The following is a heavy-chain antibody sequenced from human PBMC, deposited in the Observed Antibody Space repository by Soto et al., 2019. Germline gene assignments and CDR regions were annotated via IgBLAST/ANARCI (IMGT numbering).Heavy chain of an antibody. D-gene: IGHD4-17*01. CDR1: GGSISSSSYY. CDR2: IYYSGST. CDR3: ARHVSDTETGDYDL. Sequence: SETLSLTCTVSGGSISSSSYYWGWIRQPPGKGLEWIGSIYYSGSTYYNPSLKSRVTISVDTSKNQFSLKLSSVTAADTAVYYCARHVSDTETGDYDLWGRGTLVTVSS. V-gene: IGHV4-39*01. J-gene: IGHJ2*01.